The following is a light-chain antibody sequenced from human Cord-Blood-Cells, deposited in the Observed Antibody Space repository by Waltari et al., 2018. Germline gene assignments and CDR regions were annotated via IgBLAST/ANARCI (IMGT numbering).Light chain of an antibody. CDR3: QQRSNWPPT. CDR2: DAS. CDR1: QSVSSY. Sequence: EIVFTQSPATLSLSPGERSTLSCRATQSVSSYLAWYQQKPGQAPRLLIYDASNRATGIPARFSGSGSGTDFTLTISSLEPEDCAVYYCQQRSNWPPTFGQGTKVEIK. J-gene: IGKJ1*01. V-gene: IGKV3-11*01.